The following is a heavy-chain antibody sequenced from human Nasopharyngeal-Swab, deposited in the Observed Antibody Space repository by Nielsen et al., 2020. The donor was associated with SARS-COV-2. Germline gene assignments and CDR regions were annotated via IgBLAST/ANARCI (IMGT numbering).Heavy chain of an antibody. Sequence: GESLKISCAASGFTFSSYWMSWVRQAPGKGLEWVANIKQDGSEKYYVDSVKGRFTISRDNAKNSLYLQMNSLRAEDTAVYYCARDRSPVIAAADITYWGQGTLVTVSS. J-gene: IGHJ4*02. CDR1: GFTFSSYW. V-gene: IGHV3-7*01. CDR3: ARDRSPVIAAADITY. CDR2: IKQDGSEK. D-gene: IGHD6-13*01.